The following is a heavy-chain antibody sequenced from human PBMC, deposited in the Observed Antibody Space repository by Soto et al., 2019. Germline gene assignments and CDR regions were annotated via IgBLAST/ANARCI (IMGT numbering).Heavy chain of an antibody. Sequence: SETLSLTCTISGGSISSGGYYWSWIRQHPGKGLEWIGYIYYSGSTYYNPSLKSRVTISVDTSKNQFSLKLSSVTAADTAVYYCARGMILGGSGSPYNWFDPWGQGTLVTVSS. CDR3: ARGMILGGSGSPYNWFDP. D-gene: IGHD3-10*01. CDR1: GGSISSGGYY. J-gene: IGHJ5*02. V-gene: IGHV4-31*03. CDR2: IYYSGST.